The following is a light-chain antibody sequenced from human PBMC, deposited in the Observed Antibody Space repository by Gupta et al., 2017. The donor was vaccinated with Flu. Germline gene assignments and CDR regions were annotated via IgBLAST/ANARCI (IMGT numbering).Light chain of an antibody. Sequence: PSALSASVGDRVTITCRASQSLNNYLNWYQQKPGKAPKLLIYTASTLQSGVPSTFSGSGSGTDFTLTISRLQPEDFATYYCQQRARTPWTFGQGTKLEIK. J-gene: IGKJ1*01. CDR3: QQRARTPWT. CDR2: TAS. V-gene: IGKV1-39*01. CDR1: QSLNNY.